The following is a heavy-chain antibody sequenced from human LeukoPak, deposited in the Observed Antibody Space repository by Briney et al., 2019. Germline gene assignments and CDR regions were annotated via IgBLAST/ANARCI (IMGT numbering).Heavy chain of an antibody. Sequence: PSETLSLTCAVYGGSFSGYYWSWIRQPPGKGLEWIGEINHSGSTNYNPSLKSRVTISVDTSKNQFSLKLSSVTAADTAVYYCARGITFGGVIVQDAFDIWGQGTMVTVSS. J-gene: IGHJ3*02. D-gene: IGHD3-16*02. CDR1: GGSFSGYY. V-gene: IGHV4-34*01. CDR2: INHSGST. CDR3: ARGITFGGVIVQDAFDI.